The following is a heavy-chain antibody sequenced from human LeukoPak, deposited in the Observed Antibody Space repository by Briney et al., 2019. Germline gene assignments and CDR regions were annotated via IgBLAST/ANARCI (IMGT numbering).Heavy chain of an antibody. CDR1: GGSISSSSYY. V-gene: IGHV4-39*01. D-gene: IGHD5-24*01. Sequence: SETLSLTCTVSGGSISSSSYYWGWIRQPPGKGLEWIGSIYYSGSTYYNPSLRSRVTISVDTSKNQFSLKLSSVTAADTAVYYCARGLLDGYTHPAAFDIWGQGTMVTVSS. CDR2: IYYSGST. J-gene: IGHJ3*02. CDR3: ARGLLDGYTHPAAFDI.